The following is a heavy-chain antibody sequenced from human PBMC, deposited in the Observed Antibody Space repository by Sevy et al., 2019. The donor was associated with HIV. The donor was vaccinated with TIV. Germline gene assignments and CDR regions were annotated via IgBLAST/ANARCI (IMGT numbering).Heavy chain of an antibody. CDR3: AGSHYYDGSGYYMPRASDI. CDR2: ISPYNGNT. J-gene: IGHJ3*02. V-gene: IGHV1-18*01. CDR1: GYTFTDYG. Sequence: ASVKVSCKASGYTFTDYGISWVRQAPGQGLEWMGWISPYNGNTNYAQKLQGRVTMTTDRSTSTAYMELRSLKSDDTAVYYCAGSHYYDGSGYYMPRASDIWGQGTMVTVSS. D-gene: IGHD3-22*01.